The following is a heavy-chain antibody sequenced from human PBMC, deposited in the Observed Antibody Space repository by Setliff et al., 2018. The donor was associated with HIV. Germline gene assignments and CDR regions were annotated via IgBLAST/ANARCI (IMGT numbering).Heavy chain of an antibody. CDR2: IYNAGRI. CDR3: ARPGSSSSYYAMDV. CDR1: GYSISSGYY. D-gene: IGHD3-10*01. J-gene: IGHJ6*02. V-gene: IGHV4-38-2*02. Sequence: PSETLSLTCTVSGYSISSGYYWSWIRQTPGKGLEWIGTIYNAGRISYSPSLRSRVTFSVDTSQNQFSLILRSVTAADTAVYYCARPGSSSSYYAMDVWGQGTTVTVSS.